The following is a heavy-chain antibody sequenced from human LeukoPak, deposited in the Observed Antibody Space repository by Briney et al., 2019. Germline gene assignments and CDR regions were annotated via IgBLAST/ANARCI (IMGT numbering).Heavy chain of an antibody. V-gene: IGHV4-59*08. CDR2: VYYSVST. J-gene: IGHJ4*02. CDR1: GGSISSYY. Sequence: SETLSLTCTVSGGSISSYYWSWIRQPPGKGLEWVGYVYYSVSTNYNPSLKSRVTISVDTSKNQFSLKLSSVTAADTAVYYCARGDVLLWFGELLGDQTFDYWGQGTLVTVSS. CDR3: ARGDVLLWFGELLGDQTFDY. D-gene: IGHD3-10*01.